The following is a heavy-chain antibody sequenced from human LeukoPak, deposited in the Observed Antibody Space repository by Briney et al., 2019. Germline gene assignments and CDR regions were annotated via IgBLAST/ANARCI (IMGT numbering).Heavy chain of an antibody. CDR2: IYSGGST. CDR3: ARSYYYYYGMDV. J-gene: IGHJ6*02. D-gene: IGHD1-14*01. CDR1: GFTVSSNY. Sequence: GGSLRLSCAASGFTVSSNYMSRVRQAPGKGLEWVSVIYSGGSTYYADSVKGRFTISRDNSKNTLYLQMNSLRAEDTAVYYCARSYYYYYGMDVWGQGTTVTVSS. V-gene: IGHV3-53*01.